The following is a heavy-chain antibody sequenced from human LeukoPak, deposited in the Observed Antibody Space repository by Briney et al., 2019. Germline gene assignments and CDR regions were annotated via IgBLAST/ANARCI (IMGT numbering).Heavy chain of an antibody. J-gene: IGHJ6*02. CDR3: AKNPSMDV. CDR2: ISYDGSNK. V-gene: IGHV3-30*18. Sequence: GRSLRLSCAASGFTFSSYGMHWVRQAPGKGLEWVAVISYDGSNKYYADSVKGRFTISRDNSKNTLYLQMNSLRAEDTAVYYCAKNPSMDVWGQGTTVTVSS. CDR1: GFTFSSYG.